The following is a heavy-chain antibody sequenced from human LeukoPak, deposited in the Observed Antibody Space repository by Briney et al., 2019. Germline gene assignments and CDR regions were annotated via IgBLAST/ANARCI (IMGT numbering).Heavy chain of an antibody. V-gene: IGHV3-23*01. Sequence: PGGSLRLSCAASGFTFSNAWMSWVRQAPGKGLEWVSAISGSGGSTHYADSVKGRFTISRDNSKNTLYLQMKSLTAEDTAVYYCAKPLGVTGDYWGQGTLVTVSS. D-gene: IGHD2-21*02. CDR1: GFTFSNAW. CDR3: AKPLGVTGDY. CDR2: ISGSGGST. J-gene: IGHJ4*02.